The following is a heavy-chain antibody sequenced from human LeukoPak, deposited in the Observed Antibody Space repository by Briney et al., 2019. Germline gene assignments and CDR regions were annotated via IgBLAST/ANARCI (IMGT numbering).Heavy chain of an antibody. CDR2: IYASGNT. D-gene: IGHD5-12*01. J-gene: IGHJ5*01. CDR1: GGSISSYD. Sequence: SETLSLTSTVSGGSISSYDWSWIRQPAGKGPEWIGRIYASGNTRYNPSLKSRLTMSVDTSKNQFSLKLSSVTAADTAIYFCARGMAATYDYNWFDSWGQGTLVTVSS. V-gene: IGHV4-4*07. CDR3: ARGMAATYDYNWFDS.